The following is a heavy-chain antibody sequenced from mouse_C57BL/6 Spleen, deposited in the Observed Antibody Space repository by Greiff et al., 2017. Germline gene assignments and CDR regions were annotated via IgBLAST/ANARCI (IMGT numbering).Heavy chain of an antibody. V-gene: IGHV1-7*01. CDR2: INPSSGYT. CDR3: ARYDYDEDAMDY. CDR1: GYTFTSSW. J-gene: IGHJ4*01. Sequence: VQLQQSGAELAKPGASVKLSCKASGYTFTSSWMHWVKQRPGQGLEWIGYINPSSGYTKYNQKFKDKATLTADKSSSTAYMQLSSLAYEDSAFYYCARYDYDEDAMDYWGQGTSVTVSS. D-gene: IGHD2-4*01.